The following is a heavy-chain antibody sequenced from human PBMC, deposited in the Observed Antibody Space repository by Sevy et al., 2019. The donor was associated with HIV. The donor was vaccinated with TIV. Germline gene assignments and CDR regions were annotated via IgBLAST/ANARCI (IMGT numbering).Heavy chain of an antibody. CDR1: GFTFAKYS. Sequence: GGSQRLSCAASGFTFAKYSMSWVRQAPGKGLEWVSTFSFGSGRINYADSVKGRFTISRDDSKNTLFLQMNSLRAEDTATYFCAREGSTQPHDYWGQGTLVTVSS. J-gene: IGHJ4*02. CDR3: AREGSTQPHDY. CDR2: FSFGSGRI. V-gene: IGHV3-23*01. D-gene: IGHD3-10*01.